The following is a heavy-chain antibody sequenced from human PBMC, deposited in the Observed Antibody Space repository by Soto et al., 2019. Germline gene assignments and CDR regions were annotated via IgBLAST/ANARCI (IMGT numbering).Heavy chain of an antibody. CDR2: VIPLFGKA. CDR1: GGTFSSYA. J-gene: IGHJ4*02. Sequence: QVQLVQSGAEVKKPGSSVKVSCKASGGTFSSYAISWVRQAPGQGLEWMGGVIPLFGKANYAQKFQGRVTMTADESTSTVYMELSSLSSEDTAVYYCARVRMRMGVVRGSEFDYWGQGTLVTVSS. V-gene: IGHV1-69*01. D-gene: IGHD3-10*01. CDR3: ARVRMRMGVVRGSEFDY.